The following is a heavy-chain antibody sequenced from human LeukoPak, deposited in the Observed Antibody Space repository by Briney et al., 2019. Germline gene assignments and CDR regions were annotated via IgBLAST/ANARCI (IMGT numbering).Heavy chain of an antibody. J-gene: IGHJ3*02. Sequence: GGSLRLSCAASGFTFGSYAMGWVRRAPEKGLEWVSSISSSSSYIYYADSVKGRFTISRDNAKNSLYLQMNSLRAEDTAVYYCARDCSGGSCYDAFDIWGQGTMVTVSS. CDR2: ISSSSSYI. CDR1: GFTFGSYA. D-gene: IGHD2-15*01. CDR3: ARDCSGGSCYDAFDI. V-gene: IGHV3-21*01.